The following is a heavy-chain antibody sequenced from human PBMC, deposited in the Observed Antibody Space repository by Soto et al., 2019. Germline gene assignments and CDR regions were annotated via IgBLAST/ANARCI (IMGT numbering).Heavy chain of an antibody. CDR3: ARARVTGTTRGTNGMDV. CDR2: MNPNSGNT. CDR1: GYTFTSYD. Sequence: QVQLVQSGAEVKKPGASVKVSCKASGYTFTSYDINWVRQATGQGLEWMGWMNPNSGNTGYAQKFQGRVTMTRNTSISTAYMELSSLSSEDTAVYYCARARVTGTTRGTNGMDVWGQGTTVTVSS. D-gene: IGHD1-7*01. V-gene: IGHV1-8*01. J-gene: IGHJ6*02.